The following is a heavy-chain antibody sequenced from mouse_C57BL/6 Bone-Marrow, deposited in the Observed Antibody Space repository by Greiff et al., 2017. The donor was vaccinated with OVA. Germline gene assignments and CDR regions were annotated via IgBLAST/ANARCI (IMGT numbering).Heavy chain of an antibody. J-gene: IGHJ2*01. V-gene: IGHV1-81*01. CDR2: IYPRSGNT. Sequence: QVQLQQSGAELARPGASVKLSCKASGYTFTSYGISWVKQRTGQGLEWIGEIYPRSGNTYYNEKFKGKATLTADKSSSTAYMELRSLTSEDSAVYFCARRGYYGLDYWGQGTTLTVSS. CDR1: GYTFTSYG. D-gene: IGHD1-1*01. CDR3: ARRGYYGLDY.